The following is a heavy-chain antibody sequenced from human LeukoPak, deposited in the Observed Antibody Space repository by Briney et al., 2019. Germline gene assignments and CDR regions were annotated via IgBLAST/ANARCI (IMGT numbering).Heavy chain of an antibody. J-gene: IGHJ3*02. CDR2: ISGSGGST. CDR1: GFTFSSYA. Sequence: SGGSLRLSCAASGFTFSSYAMSWVRQAPGKGLEWVSAISGSGGSTYYADSVKGRFTISRDNSKNTLYLQMNSLRAEDTAVYYCAAPRLVEQQLVGDAFDIWGQGTMVTVSS. D-gene: IGHD6-13*01. V-gene: IGHV3-23*01. CDR3: AAPRLVEQQLVGDAFDI.